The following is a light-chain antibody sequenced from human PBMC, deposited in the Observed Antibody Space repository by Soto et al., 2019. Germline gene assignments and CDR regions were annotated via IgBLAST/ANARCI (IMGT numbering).Light chain of an antibody. V-gene: IGLV1-40*01. CDR1: SSNIGAGYD. CDR2: VNS. J-gene: IGLJ2*01. Sequence: QSVLTQPPSVSGAPGQRVTISCTGSSSNIGAGYDVHWYHQLPGTAPELLIYVNSNRPSGVPDRFSGSKSGTSASLAITGLQAEDEADYYCQSYDSSLSGVVFGGGTKLTVL. CDR3: QSYDSSLSGVV.